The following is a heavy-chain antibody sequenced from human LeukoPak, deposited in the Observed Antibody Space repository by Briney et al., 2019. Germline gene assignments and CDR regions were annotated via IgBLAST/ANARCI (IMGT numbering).Heavy chain of an antibody. CDR3: AKGYSSGEPYVNNWFDP. CDR1: GFTFSEYA. J-gene: IGHJ5*02. CDR2: ISGSGGST. V-gene: IGHV3-23*01. D-gene: IGHD6-19*01. Sequence: GGSLRLSCAASGFTFSEYAMTWVRQGPGKGREWVSTISGSGGSTYYADSVKGRFIISRDNSKITLYLQMNTLRAEDTAVYYCAKGYSSGEPYVNNWFDPWGQGTLVTVSS.